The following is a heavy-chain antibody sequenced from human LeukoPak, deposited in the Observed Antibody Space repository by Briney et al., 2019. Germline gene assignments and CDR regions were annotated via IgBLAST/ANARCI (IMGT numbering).Heavy chain of an antibody. CDR2: LDPEDGET. J-gene: IGHJ4*02. Sequence: ASVKVSCKVSGYTLTELSMHWARQAPGKGLEWMGGLDPEDGETIYAQKFQGRVTMTEDTATDTAYMELSSLRSEDTAVYYCATVKGGSYYELDYWGQGTLVTVSS. D-gene: IGHD1-26*01. CDR1: GYTLTELS. V-gene: IGHV1-24*01. CDR3: ATVKGGSYYELDY.